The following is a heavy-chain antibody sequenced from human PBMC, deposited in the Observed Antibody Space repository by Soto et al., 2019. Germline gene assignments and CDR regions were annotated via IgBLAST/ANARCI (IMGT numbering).Heavy chain of an antibody. Sequence: EVQLVESGGGLVQPGRSLRLSCAASGFTFDDYAMHWVRRAPGKGVEWVSGISWNSGSIGYADSVKGRLTISRDNAKNSLYLQMNSLKAEDTALYYCAKVDSRYPPAFDIWGQGTMVTVSS. CDR3: AKVDSRYPPAFDI. D-gene: IGHD3-22*01. J-gene: IGHJ3*02. V-gene: IGHV3-9*01. CDR1: GFTFDDYA. CDR2: ISWNSGSI.